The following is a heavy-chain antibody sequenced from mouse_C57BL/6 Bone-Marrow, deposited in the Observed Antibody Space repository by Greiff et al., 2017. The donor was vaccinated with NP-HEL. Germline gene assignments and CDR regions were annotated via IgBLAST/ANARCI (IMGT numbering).Heavy chain of an antibody. D-gene: IGHD2-3*01. V-gene: IGHV5-12*01. J-gene: IGHJ1*03. CDR2: ISNGGGST. CDR1: GFTFSDYY. CDR3: AGHVYDGYQGFDV. Sequence: DVKLVESGGGLVQPGGSLKLSCAASGFTFSDYYMYWVRQTPEKRLEWVAYISNGGGSTYYPDTVKGRFTISRDNAKNTLYLQMSRLKSEDTAMYYCAGHVYDGYQGFDVWGTGTTVTVAS.